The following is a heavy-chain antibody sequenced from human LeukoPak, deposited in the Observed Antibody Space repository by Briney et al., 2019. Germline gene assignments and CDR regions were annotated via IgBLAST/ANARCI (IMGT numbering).Heavy chain of an antibody. CDR2: LYIGGST. J-gene: IGHJ4*02. Sequence: GGSLLLSFPASGFPVSSNSMSWVRPAPGKGLGWVSVLYIGGSTYYADSVKGRFTISRDNSKNTLYLQMNSLRAEDTAVYYCARGGGLRPCDYWGQGTLVTVSS. CDR3: ARGGGLRPCDY. V-gene: IGHV3-66*01. D-gene: IGHD5-18*01. CDR1: GFPVSSNS.